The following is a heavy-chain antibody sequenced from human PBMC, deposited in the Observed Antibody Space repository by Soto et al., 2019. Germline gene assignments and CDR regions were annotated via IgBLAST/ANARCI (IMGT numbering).Heavy chain of an antibody. Sequence: QVQLVQSGAEVKKPGSSVKVSCKASGGTFSSYAISWVRQAPGQGLEWMGGIIPIFGTANYAQKFQGRVTITADESTSTAYMELSSLRSEDTAVYYCARDPFSTYSGSYYGFDPWGQGTLVTVSS. D-gene: IGHD1-26*01. CDR3: ARDPFSTYSGSYYGFDP. CDR2: IIPIFGTA. J-gene: IGHJ5*02. V-gene: IGHV1-69*12. CDR1: GGTFSSYA.